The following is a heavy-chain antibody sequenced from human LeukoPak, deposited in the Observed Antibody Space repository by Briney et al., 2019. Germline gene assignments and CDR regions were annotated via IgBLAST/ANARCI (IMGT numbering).Heavy chain of an antibody. J-gene: IGHJ5*02. Sequence: AGGSLRRSCAASGFTVTSDFMIWVREAPGQGLEWVSIIYRGGETYYADSVKGRFTISSDNSKNTLYLQVTSLRAEDTAVYYCASRGTWGQGTLVTVSS. CDR1: GFTVTSDF. D-gene: IGHD3-10*01. CDR3: ASRGT. CDR2: IYRGGET. V-gene: IGHV3-66*01.